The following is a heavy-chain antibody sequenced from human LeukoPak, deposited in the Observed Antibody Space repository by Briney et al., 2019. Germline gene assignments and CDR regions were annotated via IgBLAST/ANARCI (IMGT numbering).Heavy chain of an antibody. J-gene: IGHJ4*02. V-gene: IGHV1-2*02. Sequence: ASVKVSCKASGYTFTGSYMHWVRQAPGQGLEWMGWINANSGGTNYAQKLQGRVTMTTDTSTSTAYMELRSLRSDDTAVYYCARGRVVPADYYFDYWGQGTLVTVSS. CDR3: ARGRVVPADYYFDY. D-gene: IGHD2-2*01. CDR2: INANSGGT. CDR1: GYTFTGSY.